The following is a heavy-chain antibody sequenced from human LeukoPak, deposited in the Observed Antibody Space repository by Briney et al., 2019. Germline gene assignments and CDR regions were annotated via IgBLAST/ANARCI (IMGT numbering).Heavy chain of an antibody. Sequence: PGGSLRLSCAASGFTFSSYWMNWVRHAPGKGLVWVSRIASDGSSTTYADSVKGRFSISRDNAKNTLYLQMNSLRVEDTAVYYCARRSASRDYWGQGTLVTVSS. V-gene: IGHV3-74*01. CDR2: IASDGSST. CDR3: ARRSASRDY. J-gene: IGHJ4*02. CDR1: GFTFSSYW.